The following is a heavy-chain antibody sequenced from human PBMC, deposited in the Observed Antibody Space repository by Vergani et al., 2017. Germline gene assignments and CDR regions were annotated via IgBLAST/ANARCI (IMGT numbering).Heavy chain of an antibody. CDR3: ARDLRYYPGDY. J-gene: IGHJ4*02. Sequence: EVQLLESGGGLVQPGGSLRLSCAASGFTFSSYSMNWVRQAPGKGLEWVSSISSSSSYIYYADSVKGRFTISRDNAKNSLYLQMNSLRAEDTAVYYCARDLRYYPGDYWGQGTLVTVSS. CDR1: GFTFSSYS. CDR2: ISSSSSYI. D-gene: IGHD3-10*01. V-gene: IGHV3-21*01.